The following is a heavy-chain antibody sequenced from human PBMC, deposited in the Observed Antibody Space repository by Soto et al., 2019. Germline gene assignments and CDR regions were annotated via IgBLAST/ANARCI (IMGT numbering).Heavy chain of an antibody. CDR3: ARADYGDSEKENWFDP. CDR2: IYYSGST. V-gene: IGHV4-30-4*01. D-gene: IGHD4-17*01. Sequence: SETLSLTCTVSGGSISSGDYYWSWIRQPPGKGLEWIGYIYYSGSTYYNPSLKSRVTMSVDTSKNQFSLKLSSVTAADTAVYYCARADYGDSEKENWFDPWGQGTLVTVS. CDR1: GGSISSGDYY. J-gene: IGHJ5*02.